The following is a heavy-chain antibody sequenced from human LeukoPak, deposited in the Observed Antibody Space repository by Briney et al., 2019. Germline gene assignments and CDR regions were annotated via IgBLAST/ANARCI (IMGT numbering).Heavy chain of an antibody. CDR2: INAGNGNT. V-gene: IGHV1-3*03. D-gene: IGHD1-26*01. CDR1: GCTFTSYV. Sequence: ASVKVSCKASGCTFTSYVRHWVRQATGQRLELIASINAGNGNTKYSQEFQGRVTITRDTSASTAYMELSSLRSEDMAVYYCARDPIVGATSGAFDIWGQGTMVTVSS. J-gene: IGHJ3*02. CDR3: ARDPIVGATSGAFDI.